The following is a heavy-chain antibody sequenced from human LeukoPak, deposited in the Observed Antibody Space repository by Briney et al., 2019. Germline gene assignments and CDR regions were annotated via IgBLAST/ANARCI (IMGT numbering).Heavy chain of an antibody. Sequence: GGSLRLSCAASGFTFSSYGMHWVRQAPGKGLEWVAFIRYDGSNKYYADSVKGRFTISRDLSKNTLYLQMNSLRAEDTAVYYCARQKYLRGPDVEYFDYWGQGTLVTVSS. J-gene: IGHJ4*02. CDR2: IRYDGSNK. V-gene: IGHV3-30*02. CDR1: GFTFSSYG. D-gene: IGHD5/OR15-5a*01. CDR3: ARQKYLRGPDVEYFDY.